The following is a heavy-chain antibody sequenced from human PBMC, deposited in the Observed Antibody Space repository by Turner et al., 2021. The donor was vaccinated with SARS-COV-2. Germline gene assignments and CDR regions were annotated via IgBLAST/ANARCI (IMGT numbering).Heavy chain of an antibody. CDR1: GGSISSSTYY. J-gene: IGHJ6*02. V-gene: IGHV4-39*01. Sequence: QLQLQESGPGLVKPSETLSLTCSVSGGSISSSTYYLGWIRQPPGKGLEWIGNIYYSGITDYNPSLKSRVTISVDTSKNQFSLKLSSVTAADTAVYYCARLLNPGSYYYYYYGMDVWGQGTTVTVSS. CDR3: ARLLNPGSYYYYYYGMDV. D-gene: IGHD3-10*01. CDR2: IYYSGIT.